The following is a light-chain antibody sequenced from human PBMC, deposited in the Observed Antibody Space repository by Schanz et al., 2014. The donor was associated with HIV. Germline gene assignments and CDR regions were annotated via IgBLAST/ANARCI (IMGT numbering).Light chain of an antibody. J-gene: IGKJ3*01. V-gene: IGKV1-39*01. CDR2: GAS. CDR1: QSISTY. Sequence: DIQMTQSPTSLSASVGDRITITCRASQSISTYVNWYQQKPGKAPKLLIFGASTLQSGVPSRFSGSGSGTDFTLNISSLQPEDFATYYCQQLYSYPLFGPGTKVDIK. CDR3: QQLYSYPL.